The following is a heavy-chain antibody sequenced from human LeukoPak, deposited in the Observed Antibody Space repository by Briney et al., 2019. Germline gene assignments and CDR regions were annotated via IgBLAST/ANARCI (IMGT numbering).Heavy chain of an antibody. Sequence: ASVKVSCKASGYTFTSHDINWVRQATGQGLEWMGWMNPNSGNTGYAQKFQGRVTMTRNTSISTAYMELSSLRSEDTAVYYCARTYYGSGNEAFDIWGQGTMVTVSS. J-gene: IGHJ3*02. V-gene: IGHV1-8*01. CDR1: GYTFTSHD. CDR2: MNPNSGNT. D-gene: IGHD3-10*01. CDR3: ARTYYGSGNEAFDI.